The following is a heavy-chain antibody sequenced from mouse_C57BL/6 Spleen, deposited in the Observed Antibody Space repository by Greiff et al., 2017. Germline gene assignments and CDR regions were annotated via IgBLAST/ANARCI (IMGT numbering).Heavy chain of an antibody. CDR1: GYTFTSYW. J-gene: IGHJ2*01. CDR3: ARYSNYVDFDY. Sequence: VQLQQPGAELVKPGASVKLSCKASGYTFTSYWMHWVKQRPGQGLVWIGMIHPNSGSTNYNEKFKSKATLTVDKSSSTAYMQLSSLTSEDSAVYYCARYSNYVDFDYWGQGTTLTVSS. V-gene: IGHV1-64*01. D-gene: IGHD2-5*01. CDR2: IHPNSGST.